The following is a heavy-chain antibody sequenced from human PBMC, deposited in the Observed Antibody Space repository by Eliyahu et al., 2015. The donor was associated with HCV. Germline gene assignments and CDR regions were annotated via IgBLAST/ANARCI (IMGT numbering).Heavy chain of an antibody. J-gene: IGHJ4*02. CDR3: ARPLQWLARGPFSLAY. D-gene: IGHD6-19*01. CDR2: XXHSGST. CDR1: XXSFXXYY. Sequence: QVQLQQWGAGLLKPSETLSLTCAVYXXSFXXYYWSWIRQPPGKGXEWIGEXXHSGSTNYNPSLKSRVTISVDTSKNQFSLKLSSVTAADTAVYYCARPLQWLARGPFSLAYWGQGTLVTVSS. V-gene: IGHV4-34*01.